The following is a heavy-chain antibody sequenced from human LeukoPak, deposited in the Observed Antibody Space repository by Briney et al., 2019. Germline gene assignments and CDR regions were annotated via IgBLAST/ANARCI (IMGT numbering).Heavy chain of an antibody. J-gene: IGHJ4*02. CDR2: ISGDGGST. D-gene: IGHD2/OR15-2a*01. V-gene: IGHV3-43*02. CDR1: GFTFDDYA. Sequence: GGSLRLSCAASGFTFDDYAMHWVRQAPGKGLEWVSLISGDGGSTYYADSVKGRFTISRDNSKNSLYLQMNSLRTEDTALYYCAKAPRYCNSLSCYFDYWGQGTLVTVSS. CDR3: AKAPRYCNSLSCYFDY.